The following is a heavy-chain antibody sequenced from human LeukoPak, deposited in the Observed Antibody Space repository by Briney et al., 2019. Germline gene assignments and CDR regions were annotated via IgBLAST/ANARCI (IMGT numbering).Heavy chain of an antibody. J-gene: IGHJ6*02. CDR2: IYTSGST. V-gene: IGHV4-4*07. Sequence: PSETLSLTCTVSGGSISSYYWSWIRQPAGKGLEWIGRIYTSGSTNYNPSLKSRVTMSVDTSKNQFSLKPSSVTAADTAVYYCARDVWREGSYGMDVWGQGTTVTVSS. CDR3: ARDVWREGSYGMDV. D-gene: IGHD1-26*01. CDR1: GGSISSYY.